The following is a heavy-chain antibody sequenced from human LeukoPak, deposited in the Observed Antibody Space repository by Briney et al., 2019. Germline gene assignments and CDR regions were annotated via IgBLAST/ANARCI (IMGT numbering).Heavy chain of an antibody. CDR3: ARVGNLYYYDSSGYGKFGY. J-gene: IGHJ4*02. V-gene: IGHV4-38-2*02. Sequence: SETLSLTCTVSGYSISRGYYRGWIRQPPGKGLEWIGSMSQSGNNSYKPSLKSRGTISVDTSKNQFSLKLSSVTAADTAVYYCARVGNLYYYDSSGYGKFGYWGQGTLVSVSS. CDR1: GYSISRGYY. D-gene: IGHD3-22*01. CDR2: MSQSGNN.